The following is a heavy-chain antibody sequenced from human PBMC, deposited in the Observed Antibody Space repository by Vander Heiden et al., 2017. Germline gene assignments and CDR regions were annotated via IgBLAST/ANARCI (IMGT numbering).Heavy chain of an antibody. CDR2: ISYDGSNK. J-gene: IGHJ5*02. CDR1: GFSFGSYA. Sequence: QVQLVESGGGVVQSGRSLRRFCSFPGFSFGSYAMHWVRQAPGKGLEWVAVISYDGSNKYYADSVKGRFTISRDNSKNTLYLQMNSLRAEDTAVYYCARMGYSYGWGWFDPWGEGTLVTVSS. CDR3: ARMGYSYGWGWFDP. V-gene: IGHV3-30-3*01. D-gene: IGHD5-18*01.